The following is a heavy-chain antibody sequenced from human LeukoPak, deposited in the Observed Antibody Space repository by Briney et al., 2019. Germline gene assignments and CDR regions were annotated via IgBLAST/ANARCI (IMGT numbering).Heavy chain of an antibody. CDR3: GSSGWDRLDY. CDR2: ISSSSSTI. V-gene: IGHV3-48*01. D-gene: IGHD6-19*01. J-gene: IGHJ4*02. CDR1: GFTFSSYS. Sequence: GGSLRLSCAASGFTFSSYSMNWVRQAPGKGLEWVSYISSSSSTIYYADSVKGRFTISRDNSKNTLYLQMNSLRAEDTAVYSRGSSGWDRLDYWGQGTLSPSPQ.